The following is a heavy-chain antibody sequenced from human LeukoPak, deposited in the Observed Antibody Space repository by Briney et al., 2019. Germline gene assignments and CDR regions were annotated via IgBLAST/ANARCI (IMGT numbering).Heavy chain of an antibody. CDR1: GLPIADFA. J-gene: IGHJ4*02. Sequence: RPGGSLRLSCAASGLPIADFAMHWVRQAPGKGLEWVSLISGDGVSTFYADSVKGRFSISRDTLYLEMNSLRTEDAAMYYCAKESGKFDYWGQGTLVAVSS. V-gene: IGHV3-43*02. CDR2: ISGDGVST. CDR3: AKESGKFDY.